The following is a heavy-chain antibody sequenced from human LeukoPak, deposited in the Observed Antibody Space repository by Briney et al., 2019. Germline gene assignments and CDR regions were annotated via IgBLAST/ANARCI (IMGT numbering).Heavy chain of an antibody. CDR1: GFTFSSYA. V-gene: IGHV3-23*01. CDR3: AKGSCFGTSPSFRDYFDF. Sequence: GGSLRLSCAASGFTFSSYAMNWVRQAPGKGLEWVSIITTSCGRTYYADSVKGRFTISRDNSKNTLYLQMNSLIAEDTAVYYCAKGSCFGTSPSFRDYFDFWGQGVLVTVSS. J-gene: IGHJ4*02. CDR2: ITTSCGRT. D-gene: IGHD3-10*01.